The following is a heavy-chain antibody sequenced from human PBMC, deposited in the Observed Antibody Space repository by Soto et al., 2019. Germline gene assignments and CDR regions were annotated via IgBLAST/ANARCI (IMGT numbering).Heavy chain of an antibody. CDR3: ARSGSYVTTEY. V-gene: IGHV3-72*01. D-gene: IGHD1-26*01. CDR1: GFTFSDHY. Sequence: EVQLVESGGGLVQPGGFLRLSCAVSGFTFSDHYMDWVRQTPEKGLEWVGRSRNKVNSYSTEYAASVKGRFIISRDDSKNSLYLQMNSLKTEDTAVYYCARSGSYVTTEYWGQGTLVTVSS. CDR2: SRNKVNSYST. J-gene: IGHJ4*02.